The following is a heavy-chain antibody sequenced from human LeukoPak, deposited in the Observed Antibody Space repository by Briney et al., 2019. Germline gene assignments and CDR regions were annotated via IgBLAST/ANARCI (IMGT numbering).Heavy chain of an antibody. CDR1: GGSISSYY. Sequence: SETLSLTCTVSGGSISSYYWSWIRQPAGKGLEWIGRIYTSGSTNYNPSLESRVTMSVDTSKNQFSLKLSSVTAADTAVYYCARVGYSGYDPYYFDYWGQGTLVTVSS. J-gene: IGHJ4*02. CDR2: IYTSGST. V-gene: IGHV4-4*07. CDR3: ARVGYSGYDPYYFDY. D-gene: IGHD5-12*01.